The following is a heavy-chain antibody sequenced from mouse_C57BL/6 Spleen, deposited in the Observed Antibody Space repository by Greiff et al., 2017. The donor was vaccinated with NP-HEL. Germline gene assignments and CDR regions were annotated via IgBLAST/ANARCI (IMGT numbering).Heavy chain of an antibody. V-gene: IGHV1-80*01. CDR2: IYPGDGDT. Sequence: QVQLKQSGAELVKPGASVKISCKASGYAFSSYWMNWVKQRPGKGLEWIGQIYPGDGDTNYNGKFKGKATLTADKSSSTAYMQLSSLTSEDSAVYFCARWGYYGSSVDYWGQGTTLTVSS. CDR3: ARWGYYGSSVDY. CDR1: GYAFSSYW. D-gene: IGHD1-1*01. J-gene: IGHJ2*01.